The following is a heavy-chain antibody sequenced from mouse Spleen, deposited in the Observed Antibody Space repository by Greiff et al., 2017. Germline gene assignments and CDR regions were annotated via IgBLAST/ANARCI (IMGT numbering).Heavy chain of an antibody. CDR2: IDPSDSET. J-gene: IGHJ2*01. CDR1: GYTFTSYW. V-gene: IGHV1-69*02. Sequence: QVQLQQPGAELVKPGAPVKLSCKASGYTFTSYWMNWVKQRPGRGLEWIGSIDPSDSETHYNQKFKDKATLTVDKASSTAYIELSSLTSEDSAGYYCARSGLGLYYFDYWGQGTTLTVSS. CDR3: ARSGLGLYYFDY. D-gene: IGHD3-1*01.